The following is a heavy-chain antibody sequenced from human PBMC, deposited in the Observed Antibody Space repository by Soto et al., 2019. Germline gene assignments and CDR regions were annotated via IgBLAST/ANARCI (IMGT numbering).Heavy chain of an antibody. CDR2: VYYSGAT. J-gene: IGHJ4*02. Sequence: SETLSLTCTVSGASINNHCWSWIRQPPGKAPEWIGYVYYSGATNYNPSLETRVTISLDWSKNQFSLRLNSVTAADTAVYYCARLKLADTGDYGEFDYWGQGALVTVSS. CDR1: GASINNHC. V-gene: IGHV4-59*11. CDR3: ARLKLADTGDYGEFDY. D-gene: IGHD3-9*01.